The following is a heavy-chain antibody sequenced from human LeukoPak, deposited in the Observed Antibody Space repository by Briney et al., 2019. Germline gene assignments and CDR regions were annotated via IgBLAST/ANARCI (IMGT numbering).Heavy chain of an antibody. Sequence: SETLSLTCTVSGGSISTYYWSWIRQPPGKGLEWIGYINYRGNTNYNPSLKSRVAIPLDTSKNQFSLKLSSVTAADTAFYYCARDMESGSTRGRAFDIWGQGTMVTVSS. CDR2: INYRGNT. CDR3: ARDMESGSTRGRAFDI. J-gene: IGHJ3*02. CDR1: GGSISTYY. V-gene: IGHV4-59*01. D-gene: IGHD1-26*01.